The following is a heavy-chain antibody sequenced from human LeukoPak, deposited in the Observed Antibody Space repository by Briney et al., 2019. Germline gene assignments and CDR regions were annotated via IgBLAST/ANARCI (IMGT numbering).Heavy chain of an antibody. CDR3: ARGLQWLVKYYFDY. D-gene: IGHD6-19*01. V-gene: IGHV4-34*01. CDR2: INHSGST. Sequence: SETLSLTCAVYGGSFSGYYWSWIRQPPGKGLEWIGEINHSGSTNYNPSLKSQVTISVDTSKNQFSLKLSSVTAADTAVYYCARGLQWLVKYYFDYWGQGTLVTVSS. J-gene: IGHJ4*02. CDR1: GGSFSGYY.